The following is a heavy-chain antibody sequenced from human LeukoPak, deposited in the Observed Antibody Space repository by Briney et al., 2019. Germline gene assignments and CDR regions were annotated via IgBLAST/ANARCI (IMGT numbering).Heavy chain of an antibody. Sequence: ASLKVSCKVSGYTLTELSMHWVRQAPEKWFEWLGGFDPEDGETIYEKKCKGKVTMTEDTSTDTAYMELSRMRSEDTAVYYSATGGGQCCSGGSCYLPYGMDVWGQGTTVTVSS. V-gene: IGHV1-24*01. CDR3: ATGGGQCCSGGSCYLPYGMDV. J-gene: IGHJ6*02. CDR2: FDPEDGET. CDR1: GYTLTELS. D-gene: IGHD2-15*01.